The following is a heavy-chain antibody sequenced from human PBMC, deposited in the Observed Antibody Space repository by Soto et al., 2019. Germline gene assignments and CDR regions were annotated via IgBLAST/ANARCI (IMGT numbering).Heavy chain of an antibody. CDR1: GYTFTSYD. Sequence: QVQLVQSGAEVKKPGASVKVSCKASGYTFTSYDINWVRQATGQGLEWMGWMNPNSGNTGYAQKFQVRVTMTRNTSISTAYMELSSLRSEDTAVYYCARGFFRYCTNGVCYTERGWFDPWGQGTLVTVSS. J-gene: IGHJ5*02. CDR3: ARGFFRYCTNGVCYTERGWFDP. V-gene: IGHV1-8*01. D-gene: IGHD2-8*01. CDR2: MNPNSGNT.